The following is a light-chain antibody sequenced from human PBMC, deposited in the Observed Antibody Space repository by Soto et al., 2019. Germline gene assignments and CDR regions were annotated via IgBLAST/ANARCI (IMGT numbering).Light chain of an antibody. CDR2: KAS. V-gene: IGKV1-5*03. J-gene: IGKJ1*01. CDR3: QHYNSYSEA. Sequence: DIQMTQSPSTLSGSVGDRVTITCRASQTISSWLAWYQQKPGKAPKLLIYKASTLKSGGPSRFSGSGSVTELTLTISGLQPDDFATYYFQHYNSYSEAFGQGTKVELK. CDR1: QTISSW.